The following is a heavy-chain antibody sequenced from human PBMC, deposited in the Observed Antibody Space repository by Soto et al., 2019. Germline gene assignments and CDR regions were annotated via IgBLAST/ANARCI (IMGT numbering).Heavy chain of an antibody. CDR1: GYTFINYY. CDR2: INPSGGST. J-gene: IGHJ6*02. V-gene: IGHV1-46*01. Sequence: AASVKVSCKASGYTFINYYMHWVRQAPGQGLEWMGIINPSGGSTTYAQKFQGRVTMTRDTSTTTVYMELSSLRSEDTALYYCARQGYLSNYEPIPYFGMDVWGQGTTVTVSS. D-gene: IGHD4-4*01. CDR3: ARQGYLSNYEPIPYFGMDV.